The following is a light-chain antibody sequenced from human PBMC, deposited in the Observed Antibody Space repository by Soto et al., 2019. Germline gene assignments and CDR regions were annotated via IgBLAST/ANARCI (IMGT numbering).Light chain of an antibody. V-gene: IGKV3-20*01. CDR1: QSVGSSY. CDR2: GAS. Sequence: EIVLTQSPGTLSLSPGEGATLSCRASQSVGSSYLAWYQQKPGQAPRLLIYGASSRATGIPDRFSGSGSGTDFTLTISRLEPEDFAVYYCQQYATSPFTFGPGTKVYIK. CDR3: QQYATSPFT. J-gene: IGKJ3*01.